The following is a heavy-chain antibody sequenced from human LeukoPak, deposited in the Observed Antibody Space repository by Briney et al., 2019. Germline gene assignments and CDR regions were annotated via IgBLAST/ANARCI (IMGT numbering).Heavy chain of an antibody. D-gene: IGHD3-10*01. J-gene: IGHJ4*02. CDR1: GFTFNFA. CDR3: ATDSTYYYDSGSSGPHYFDN. CDR2: ISSGGVLR. V-gene: IGHV3-30*01. Sequence: GSLRLSCAASGFTFNFAMHWVRQAPGKGLEWVSIISSGGVLRYYADSVKGRFTISRDNSKNTLYLQLDSLRPEDTAVYFCATDSTYYYDSGSSGPHYFDNWGQGTLVTVSS.